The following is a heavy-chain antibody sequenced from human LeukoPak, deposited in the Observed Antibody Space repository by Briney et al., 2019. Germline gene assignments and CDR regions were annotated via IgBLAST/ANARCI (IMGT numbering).Heavy chain of an antibody. CDR3: AKSPPGYKGTWFDP. V-gene: IGHV3-23*01. D-gene: IGHD5-18*01. CDR1: GFTFSSYA. CDR2: ISGSGGST. J-gene: IGHJ5*02. Sequence: PGGSLRLSCAASGFTFSSYAMSWVRQAPGKGLEWVSVISGSGGSTYYADSVKGRFAISRDNSKSTLYLQMNSLRAEDTAVYYCAKSPPGYKGTWFDPWGQGTLVTVSS.